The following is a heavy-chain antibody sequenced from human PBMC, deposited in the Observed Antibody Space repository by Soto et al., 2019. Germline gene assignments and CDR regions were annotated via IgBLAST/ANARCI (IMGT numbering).Heavy chain of an antibody. V-gene: IGHV3-48*03. CDR1: GFTFSSYE. CDR3: ARASRDYYYGMDV. J-gene: IGHJ6*02. CDR2: ISRSGSSI. Sequence: GGSVRLSCAASGFTFSSYEMNWVRRAPGKGLEWVSYISRSGSSIYYADSVKGRFTISRDNAKNSLYLQMNSLRAEDTAVYYCARASRDYYYGMDVWGQGTTVTVSS.